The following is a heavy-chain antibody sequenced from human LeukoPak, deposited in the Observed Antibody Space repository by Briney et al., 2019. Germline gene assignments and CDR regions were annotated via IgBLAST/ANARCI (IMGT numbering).Heavy chain of an antibody. J-gene: IGHJ1*01. V-gene: IGHV1-2*02. CDR1: GYTFTGYY. Sequence: ASVKVSCKASGYTFTGYYMHWVRQAPGQGLEWMGWINPNSGGTNYAQKFQGRVTMTRDTSISTAYMELSRLRSDDTAVYYCARDGVGYYDSSGYHYFQHWGQGTLVTVSP. CDR2: INPNSGGT. CDR3: ARDGVGYYDSSGYHYFQH. D-gene: IGHD3-22*01.